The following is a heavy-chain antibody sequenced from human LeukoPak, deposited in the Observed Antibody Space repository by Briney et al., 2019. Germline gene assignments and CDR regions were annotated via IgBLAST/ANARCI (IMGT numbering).Heavy chain of an antibody. V-gene: IGHV3-9*01. CDR3: AKDGRYYESSGQLHY. D-gene: IGHD3-22*01. CDR1: GLTFNSHW. CDR2: INWNSGSI. Sequence: GGSLRLSCAASGLTFNSHWMHWVRQAPGKGLEWVSGINWNSGSIGYADSVKGRFTISRDNAKNSLYLQMDSLRPEDTALYYCAKDGRYYESSGQLHYWGEGTLVTVSS. J-gene: IGHJ4*02.